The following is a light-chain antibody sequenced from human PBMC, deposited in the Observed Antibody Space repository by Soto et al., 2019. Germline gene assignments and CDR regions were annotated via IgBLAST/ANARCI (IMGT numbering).Light chain of an antibody. CDR3: QQSYSIPLT. CDR2: DAH. J-gene: IGKJ2*01. Sequence: DIQMTQSPPSLSASVGDRVTITCRASQSIYRYLSWYQQKPGKAPELLIYDAHSLRSGAPSRFSGGGSGTDFTLTISSLQPEDFATYYCQQSYSIPLTFGQGTKLEIK. CDR1: QSIYRY. V-gene: IGKV1-39*01.